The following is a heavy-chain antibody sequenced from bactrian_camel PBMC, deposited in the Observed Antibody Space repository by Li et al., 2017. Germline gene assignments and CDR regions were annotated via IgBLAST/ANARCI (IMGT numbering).Heavy chain of an antibody. CDR3: ASCRTGLGGFRN. D-gene: IGHD5*01. Sequence: HVQLVESGGGSVQAGGSLKLSCTASGSIFSICAMGWYRQAPGKERDLVSTITNDGVTSYAGSVKGRFTISRDNAKKTLYLQMNSLTTEDTAVYFCASCRTGLGGFRNWGQGTQVTVS. J-gene: IGHJ4*01. CDR1: GSIFSICA. CDR2: ITNDGVT. V-gene: IGHV3S53*01.